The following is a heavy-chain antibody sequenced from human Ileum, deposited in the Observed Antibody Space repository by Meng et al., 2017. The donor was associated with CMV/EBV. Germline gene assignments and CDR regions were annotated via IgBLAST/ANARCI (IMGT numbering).Heavy chain of an antibody. J-gene: IGHJ4*02. CDR3: ARGANYASYRVDY. CDR2: INPNNGDT. CDR1: GYTFTSYY. Sequence: QVQLLQAGAEVKTPGASVMVSCKASGYTFTSYYIHWVRQAPGQGLEWMGWINPNNGDTNYAQKFQGGVTMTRDTSINTAYMEVTSADTAVYYCARGANYASYRVDYWGQGTLVTVSS. D-gene: IGHD1-7*01. V-gene: IGHV1-2*02.